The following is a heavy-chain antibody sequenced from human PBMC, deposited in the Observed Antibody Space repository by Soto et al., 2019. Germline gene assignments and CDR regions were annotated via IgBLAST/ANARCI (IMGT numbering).Heavy chain of an antibody. CDR1: GGTFSSYA. Sequence: SVKVSCKASGGTFSSYAISWVRQAPGQGLEWMGGIIPIFGTANCAQKFQGRVTITADESTSTTYMELSSLRSEDTAVYYCARDPRALYDSSGENWFDPWGQGTLVTVSS. V-gene: IGHV1-69*13. CDR3: ARDPRALYDSSGENWFDP. J-gene: IGHJ5*02. D-gene: IGHD3-22*01. CDR2: IIPIFGTA.